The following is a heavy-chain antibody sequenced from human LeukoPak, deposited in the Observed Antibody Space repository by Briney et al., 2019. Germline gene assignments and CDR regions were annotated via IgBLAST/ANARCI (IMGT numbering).Heavy chain of an antibody. CDR2: IRGNGATT. J-gene: IGHJ4*02. CDR3: AKAYHDSGCLIDY. CDR1: GITFSSHA. D-gene: IGHD6-19*01. Sequence: GGSLRLSCAASGITFSSHAMTWVRQAPGKGLEWVAAIRGNGATTDYADSVKGRSTISRDNSKSTLYLQMNSLRAEDTAVYYCAKAYHDSGCLIDYWGQGTLVTVSS. V-gene: IGHV3-23*01.